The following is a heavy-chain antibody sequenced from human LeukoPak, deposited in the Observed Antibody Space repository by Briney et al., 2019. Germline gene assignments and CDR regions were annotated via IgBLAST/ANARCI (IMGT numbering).Heavy chain of an antibody. V-gene: IGHV3-21*01. Sequence: GGSLRLSCAASGFTFNSYTMNWVRQAPGKGLEWVSSISSTSTYIHYADSVKGRFTISRDNAQNSLYLQMNSLRAEDTAVYYCARSFYYYDSDYWGQGTLVTVSS. CDR3: ARSFYYYDSDY. CDR2: ISSTSTYI. J-gene: IGHJ4*02. CDR1: GFTFNSYT. D-gene: IGHD3-22*01.